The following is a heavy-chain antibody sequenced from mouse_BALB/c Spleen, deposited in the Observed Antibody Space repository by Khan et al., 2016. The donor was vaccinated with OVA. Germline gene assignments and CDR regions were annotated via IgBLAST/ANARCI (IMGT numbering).Heavy chain of an antibody. J-gene: IGHJ2*01. D-gene: IGHD1-1*01. V-gene: IGHV3-2*02. Sequence: EVQLQESGPGLMKPPQSLSLTCTVTGYSITSDYAWNWIRQFPGNKLEWMGYISYSGYTSYNPSLKSRISVTRDPSKNQFFLQLNSVTTEDTATYFFARSVDYSGSTFYYFDFWGQGTTLTVSS. CDR1: GYSITSDYA. CDR2: ISYSGYT. CDR3: ARSVDYSGSTFYYFDF.